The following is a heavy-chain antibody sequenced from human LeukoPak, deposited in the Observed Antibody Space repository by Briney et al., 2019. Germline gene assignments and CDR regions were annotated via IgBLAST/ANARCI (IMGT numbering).Heavy chain of an antibody. D-gene: IGHD1-26*01. CDR3: ARGPAATSGSYYVGDY. CDR1: GFTFSSYW. CDR2: INSDGRST. J-gene: IGHJ4*02. V-gene: IGHV3-74*01. Sequence: GGSLRLSCAASGFTFSSYWMHWVRQAPGNGLVWVARINSDGRSTSYADSVKGRFTISRDNAKNILYLQMNTLGAEDTAVYYCARGPAATSGSYYVGDYWGQGTLVTASS.